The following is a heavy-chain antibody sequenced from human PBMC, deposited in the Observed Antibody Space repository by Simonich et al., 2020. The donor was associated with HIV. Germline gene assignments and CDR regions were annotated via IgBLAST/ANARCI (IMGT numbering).Heavy chain of an antibody. CDR1: GGSFSGYY. CDR3: ARLTAGGLGEYFQH. V-gene: IGHV4-34*01. Sequence: QVQLQQWGAGLLKPSETLSLTCAVYGGSFSGYYWSGIRQPPGKGLEWIGEINHRGSTNYNPSLKSRVTISVDTSKNQFSLKLSSVTAADTAVYYCARLTAGGLGEYFQHWGQGTLVTVSS. J-gene: IGHJ1*01. D-gene: IGHD6-13*01. CDR2: INHRGST.